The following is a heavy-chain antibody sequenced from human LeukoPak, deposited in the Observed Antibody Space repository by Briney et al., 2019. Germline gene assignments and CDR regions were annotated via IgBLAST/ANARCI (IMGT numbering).Heavy chain of an antibody. CDR3: ARSRYPLDAFDI. D-gene: IGHD1-14*01. CDR2: ISYDGSNK. Sequence: PGRSLRLSCAASGFTFSSYGMHWVRQAPGKGLEWVAVISYDGSNKYYADSVEGRFTISRDNSKNTLYLQMNSLRAEDTAVYYCARSRYPLDAFDIWGQGTMVTVSS. CDR1: GFTFSSYG. V-gene: IGHV3-30*03. J-gene: IGHJ3*02.